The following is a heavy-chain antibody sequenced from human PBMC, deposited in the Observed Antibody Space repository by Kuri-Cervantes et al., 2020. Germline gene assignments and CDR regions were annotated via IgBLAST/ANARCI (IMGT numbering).Heavy chain of an antibody. J-gene: IGHJ4*02. CDR3: TLNSARPAVDY. Sequence: SVKVSCKASGGTFSSYTISWVRQAPGQGLEWMGRIIPILGIANYAQKFQGRVTITADESTSTAYMELSSLRSEDTAVYYCTLNSARPAVDYWGQGTLVTVSS. V-gene: IGHV1-69*02. CDR1: GGTFSSYT. D-gene: IGHD2-21*01. CDR2: IIPILGIA.